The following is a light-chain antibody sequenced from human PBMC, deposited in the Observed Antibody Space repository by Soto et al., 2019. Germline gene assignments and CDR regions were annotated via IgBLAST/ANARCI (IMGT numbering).Light chain of an antibody. Sequence: DIVMTQSPDSLAVSLGERATINCKSSQSVLYSSNNKNYLAWYQQKPGQPPKLLIYWASTRESGVLARVSASGSGTDFTLTISSLQAEDVEVYYCQQYYSNLFTFGPGTKVDIK. CDR1: QSVLYSSNNKNY. CDR2: WAS. CDR3: QQYYSNLFT. V-gene: IGKV4-1*01. J-gene: IGKJ3*01.